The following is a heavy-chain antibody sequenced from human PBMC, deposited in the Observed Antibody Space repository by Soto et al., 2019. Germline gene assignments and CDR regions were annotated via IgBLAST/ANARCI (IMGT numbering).Heavy chain of an antibody. V-gene: IGHV3-30*18. J-gene: IGHJ4*02. Sequence: GSLRLSCAASGFTFSSYGMHWVRQAPGKGLEWVAVISYDGSNKYYADSVKGRFTISRDNSKNTLYLQMNSLRAEDTAMYYCAKDRDGYNYFDYWGQGTLVTVSS. CDR2: ISYDGSNK. D-gene: IGHD5-12*01. CDR1: GFTFSSYG. CDR3: AKDRDGYNYFDY.